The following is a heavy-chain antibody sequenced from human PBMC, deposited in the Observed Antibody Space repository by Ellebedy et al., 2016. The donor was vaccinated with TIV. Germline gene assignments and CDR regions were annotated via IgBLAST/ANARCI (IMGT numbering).Heavy chain of an antibody. D-gene: IGHD6-19*01. Sequence: GESLKISXMGSGYSFTSYWISWVRQMPGKGLEWMGRIDPSDSYTNYSPSFQGHVTISADKSISTAYLQWSSLKASDTAMYYCARVRSSGYDYYYGMDVWGQGTTVTVSS. J-gene: IGHJ6*02. CDR2: IDPSDSYT. CDR1: GYSFTSYW. CDR3: ARVRSSGYDYYYGMDV. V-gene: IGHV5-10-1*01.